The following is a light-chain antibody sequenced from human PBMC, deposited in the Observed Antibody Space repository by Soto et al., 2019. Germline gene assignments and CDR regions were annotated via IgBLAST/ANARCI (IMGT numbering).Light chain of an antibody. CDR1: QGISHW. CDR2: AAS. J-gene: IGKJ3*01. Sequence: DIQLTQSPSSVSASVGERVTITCRASQGISHWVAWYQHKPGEAPKLLIHAASTLRRGVPSRIRGSPSRTELILTISHLQPEGFATYYRQQSNSLPLTFGPGTKVDGK. CDR3: QQSNSLPLT. V-gene: IGKV1D-12*01.